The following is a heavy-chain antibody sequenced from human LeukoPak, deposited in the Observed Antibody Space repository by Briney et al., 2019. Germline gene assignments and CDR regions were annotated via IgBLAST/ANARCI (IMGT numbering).Heavy chain of an antibody. CDR3: AKEIRPNDC. Sequence: GGSLRLSCAASGFTFSSHGMCWVRQAPGRGLEWVSSISIGGDTTYSDPVKGRFTISRDNSKNTLYLQLDSLRAEDTAIYYCAKEIRPNDCWGQGTLVTVSS. CDR2: ISIGGDTT. J-gene: IGHJ4*02. D-gene: IGHD4-17*01. V-gene: IGHV3-23*01. CDR1: GFTFSSHG.